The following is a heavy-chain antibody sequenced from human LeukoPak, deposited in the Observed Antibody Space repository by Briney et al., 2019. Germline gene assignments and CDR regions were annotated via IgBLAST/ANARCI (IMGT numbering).Heavy chain of an antibody. CDR2: ISWNSGSI. CDR3: ATSPRVGYCSGGTCYLDY. V-gene: IGHV3-9*01. Sequence: GGSLRLSCAASGFTFDDYAMHWVRQAPGKGLEWVSGISWNSGSIGYADSVKGRFTISKDNAKNSLYLQMSSLRAEDTAIYYCATSPRVGYCSGGTCYLDYWGQGTLVTVSS. CDR1: GFTFDDYA. J-gene: IGHJ4*02. D-gene: IGHD2-15*01.